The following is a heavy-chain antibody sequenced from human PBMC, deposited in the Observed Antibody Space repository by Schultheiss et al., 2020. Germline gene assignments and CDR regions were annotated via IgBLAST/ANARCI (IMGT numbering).Heavy chain of an antibody. D-gene: IGHD2-2*01. CDR2: ISGSGLTT. V-gene: IGHV3-23*01. CDR3: AKSIVVVPAAIESGGSFGMDV. CDR1: GFTFSSYA. J-gene: IGHJ6*02. Sequence: GESLKISCAASGFTFSSYAMSWVRQAPGKGLEWVSVISGSGLTTYYADSVKGRFTVSRDNSMNTLFLQMNSLRAEDTAVYYCAKSIVVVPAAIESGGSFGMDVWGQGTTVTVSS.